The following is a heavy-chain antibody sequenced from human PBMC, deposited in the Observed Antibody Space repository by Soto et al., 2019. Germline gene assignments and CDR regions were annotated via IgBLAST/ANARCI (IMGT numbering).Heavy chain of an antibody. CDR2: IFPICGTA. Sequence: ASVKVSCKASGGTFSSYAISWVRQAPGQGLEWMGGIFPICGTANYAQKFQGRVTITADKSTSTAYMELSSLRSEDTAVYYCASNYDSSGYYYFRYWGQGTLVTVSS. CDR1: GGTFSSYA. V-gene: IGHV1-69*06. D-gene: IGHD3-22*01. CDR3: ASNYDSSGYYYFRY. J-gene: IGHJ4*02.